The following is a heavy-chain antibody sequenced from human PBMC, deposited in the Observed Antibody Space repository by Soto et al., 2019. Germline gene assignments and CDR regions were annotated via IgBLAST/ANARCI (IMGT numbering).Heavy chain of an antibody. V-gene: IGHV3-23*01. D-gene: IGHD4-17*01. CDR1: GFTFSSYA. Sequence: EVQLLESGGGLVQPGGSLRLSCAASGFTFSSYAMSWVRQAPGKGLEWVSAISGSGGSTYYADSVKGRFTISRDNSKNTLYLQMNSLRAEDTAVYYCAKAITPDDDGGNSFGRWYFDLWGRGTLVTVSS. CDR3: AKAITPDDDGGNSFGRWYFDL. J-gene: IGHJ2*01. CDR2: ISGSGGST.